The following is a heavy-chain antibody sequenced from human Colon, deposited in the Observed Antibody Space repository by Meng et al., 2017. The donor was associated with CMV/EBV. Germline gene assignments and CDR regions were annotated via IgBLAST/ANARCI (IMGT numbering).Heavy chain of an antibody. V-gene: IGHV3-53*05. D-gene: IGHD3-3*01. CDR1: GFTVSSNY. Sequence: GESLKISCAASGFTVSSNYMSWVRQAPGKGLEWVSVIYSGGSTYYADSVKSRFTISRDNSKNTLYLQMNSLRTDDTAIYYCAKDFWIDYHTGYWGQGTVVTVSS. CDR2: IYSGGST. CDR3: AKDFWIDYHTGY. J-gene: IGHJ4*02.